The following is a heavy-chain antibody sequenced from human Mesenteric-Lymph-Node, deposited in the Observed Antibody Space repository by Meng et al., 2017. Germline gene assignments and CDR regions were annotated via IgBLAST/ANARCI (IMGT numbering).Heavy chain of an antibody. CDR1: GGTFSSYA. J-gene: IGHJ6*02. V-gene: IGHV1-69*06. CDR3: AREGRYCSSTSCYSHYYYGMDV. CDR2: IIPIFGTA. D-gene: IGHD2-2*02. Sequence: SVKVSCKASGGTFSSYAISWVRQAPGQGLEWMGGIIPIFGTANYAQKFQGRITITADKSTSTAYMELSSLRSEDTAVYYCAREGRYCSSTSCYSHYYYGMDVWGHGTTVTVSS.